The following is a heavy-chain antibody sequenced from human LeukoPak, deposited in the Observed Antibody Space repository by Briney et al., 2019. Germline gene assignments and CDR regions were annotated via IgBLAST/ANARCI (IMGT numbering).Heavy chain of an antibody. V-gene: IGHV4-30-2*01. CDR1: GGSISSGGYS. CDR3: ARGDYGDLTFDP. CDR2: IYHSGST. Sequence: SETLSLTCAVSGGSISSGGYSWSWIRQPPGKGLEWIGYIYHSGSTYYNPSLKSRVTMSVDRSKNQFSLKLSSVTAADTAVYYCARGDYGDLTFDPWGQGTLVTVSS. J-gene: IGHJ5*02. D-gene: IGHD4-17*01.